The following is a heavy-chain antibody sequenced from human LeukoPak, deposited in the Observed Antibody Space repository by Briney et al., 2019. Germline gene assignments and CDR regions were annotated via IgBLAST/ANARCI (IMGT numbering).Heavy chain of an antibody. J-gene: IGHJ5*02. CDR1: GYSFTSYW. CDR3: ARHVIPTVTYNWFDP. Sequence: RGESLKISCKGSGYSFTSYWISWVRQMPGKGLEWMGRIDPSDSCTNYSPSFQGHVTISADKSISTAYLQWSSLKASDTAMYYCARHVIPTVTYNWFDPWGQGTLVTVSS. V-gene: IGHV5-10-1*01. CDR2: IDPSDSCT. D-gene: IGHD4-17*01.